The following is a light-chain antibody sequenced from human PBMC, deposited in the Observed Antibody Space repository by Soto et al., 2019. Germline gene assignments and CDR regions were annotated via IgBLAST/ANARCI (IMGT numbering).Light chain of an antibody. CDR1: QSISSY. CDR2: AAS. J-gene: IGKJ1*01. Sequence: DIQMTQSPSTLSGSVGDRVTSTCRASQSISSYLNWYQQKPGKAPKLLIYAASSLQSGVPSRFSGSGSGTEFTLTISSLQPDDFATYYCQHYNSYSEAFGQGTKV. CDR3: QHYNSYSEA. V-gene: IGKV1-5*01.